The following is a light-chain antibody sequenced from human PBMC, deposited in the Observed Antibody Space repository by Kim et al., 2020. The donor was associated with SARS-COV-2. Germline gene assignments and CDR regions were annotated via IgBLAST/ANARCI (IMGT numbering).Light chain of an antibody. CDR2: STN. Sequence: QAVVTQEPSLTVSPGGTVTLTCASSTGAVTSAYYPNWFRQIPGQAPRALIYSTNNRHSWTPARFSGSLLGGKAALTVSGAQPEDEAAYYCLLYYGGACVFGGGTKLTVL. CDR1: TGAVTSAYY. V-gene: IGLV7-43*01. CDR3: LLYYGGACV. J-gene: IGLJ3*02.